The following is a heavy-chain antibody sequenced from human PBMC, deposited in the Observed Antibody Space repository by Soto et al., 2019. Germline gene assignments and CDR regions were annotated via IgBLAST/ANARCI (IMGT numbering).Heavy chain of an antibody. CDR1: GGSITSGNSYS. J-gene: IGHJ5*02. CDR2: ISRSGST. CDR3: ARAVAPYLGTWFDP. V-gene: IGHV4-30-2*01. D-gene: IGHD3-16*01. Sequence: KLSETLSLTCTVSGGSITSGNSYSWSWIRQPPGKGLEWIGSISRSGSTSYNPSLKGRVTMSVDKSKNQFSLNLSSVTAADMAVYYCARAVAPYLGTWFDPWGQGTLVTVSS.